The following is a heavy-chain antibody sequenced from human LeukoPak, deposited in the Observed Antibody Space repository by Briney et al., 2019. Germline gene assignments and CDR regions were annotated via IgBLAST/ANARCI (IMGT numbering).Heavy chain of an antibody. CDR1: GYTFTGYY. CDR2: INPNSGGT. J-gene: IGHJ3*02. V-gene: IGHV1-2*02. CDR3: ARVRRTTGTTPGAFDI. D-gene: IGHD1-1*01. Sequence: ASVKVSCKASGYTFTGYYMHWVRQAPGQGLEWMGWINPNSGGTNYAQKFQGRVTMTRDTSISTAYMELSRLRSDDTAVYYCARVRRTTGTTPGAFDIWGQGTMVTVSS.